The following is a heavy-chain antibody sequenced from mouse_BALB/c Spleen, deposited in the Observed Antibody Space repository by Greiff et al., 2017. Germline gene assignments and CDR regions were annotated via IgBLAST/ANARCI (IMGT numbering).Heavy chain of an antibody. J-gene: IGHJ4*01. CDR2: ISSGGGST. Sequence: EVQLVESGGGLVKPGGSLKLSCAASGFAFSSYDMSWVRQTPEKRLEWVAYISSGGGSTYYPDTVKGRFTISRDNAKNTLYLQMSSLKSEDTAMYYCARHAGLRTDAMDYWGQGTSVTVSS. CDR1: GFAFSSYD. CDR3: ARHAGLRTDAMDY. D-gene: IGHD2-4*01. V-gene: IGHV5-12-1*01.